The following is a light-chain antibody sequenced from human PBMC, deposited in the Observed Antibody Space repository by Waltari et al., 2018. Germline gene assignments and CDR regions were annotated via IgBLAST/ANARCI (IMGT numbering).Light chain of an antibody. CDR2: AVS. CDR1: SSDVGGYNL. Sequence: QSALTQPASVSGSPGQSITISCTGTSSDVGGYNLVPWHQQHPGKAPKLIIYAVSNRPSGVCNRFSGSKSGNTASLTISGLQAEDEADYYCTSYITTRGDLVFGGGTKLTVL. CDR3: TSYITTRGDLV. J-gene: IGLJ3*02. V-gene: IGLV2-14*01.